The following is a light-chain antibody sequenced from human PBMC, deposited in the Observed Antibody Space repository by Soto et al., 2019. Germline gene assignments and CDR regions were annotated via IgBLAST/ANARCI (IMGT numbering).Light chain of an antibody. CDR3: QQHHSDPIT. J-gene: IGKJ5*01. CDR2: WAS. CDR1: QSVLYSSNNNNY. Sequence: DIVVTQYPDSLAVSLGERASINCKSSQSVLYSSNNNNYLAWFQQKPGQPPRLFIYWASTRGSGVPDRFSGSGSGTDFTLTISNVEAEDVAIYYCQQHHSDPITFGQGTRLEIK. V-gene: IGKV4-1*01.